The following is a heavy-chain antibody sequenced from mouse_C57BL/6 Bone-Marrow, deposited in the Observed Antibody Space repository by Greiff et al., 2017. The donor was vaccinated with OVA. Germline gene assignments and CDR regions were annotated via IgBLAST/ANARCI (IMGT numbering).Heavy chain of an antibody. V-gene: IGHV1-62-2*01. D-gene: IGHD2-1*01. CDR2: FYPGSGSI. CDR3: ARHEGPYGNYPYYFDY. Sequence: QVQLQQSGAELVKPGASVKLSCKASGYTFTEYTIHWVKQRSGQGLEWIGWFYPGSGSIKYNEKFKDKATLTADKSSSTVYMELSRLTSEDSAVYFCARHEGPYGNYPYYFDYWGQGTTLTVSS. CDR1: GYTFTEYT. J-gene: IGHJ2*01.